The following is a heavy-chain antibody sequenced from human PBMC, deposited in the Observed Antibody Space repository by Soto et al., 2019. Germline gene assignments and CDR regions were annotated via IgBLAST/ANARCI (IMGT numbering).Heavy chain of an antibody. V-gene: IGHV1-2*04. J-gene: IGHJ6*02. CDR1: GYTFTGYY. CDR2: INPNSGGT. Sequence: ASVKVSCKASGYTFTGYYMHWVRQAPGQGLEWMGWINPNSGGTDYAQKFQGWVTMTRDTSISTAYMELNSLRAEDTAVYYCAIGYGMDVWGQGTTVTVSS. CDR3: AIGYGMDV.